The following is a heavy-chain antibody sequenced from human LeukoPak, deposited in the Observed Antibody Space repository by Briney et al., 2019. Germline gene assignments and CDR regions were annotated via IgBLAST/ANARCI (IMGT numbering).Heavy chain of an antibody. CDR2: ISGSGGST. D-gene: IGHD3-10*01. CDR1: GFTFSSYA. V-gene: IGHV3-23*01. J-gene: IGHJ4*02. Sequence: PGGSLRLSCAASGFTFSSYAMSWVRQAPGKGLEWVSAISGSGGSTYYADSVKGRFTISRDNSKNTLYLQMNSLRAEDTAVYYCAKERDYYGSGRGLYFDYWGQGTLVTVSS. CDR3: AKERDYYGSGRGLYFDY.